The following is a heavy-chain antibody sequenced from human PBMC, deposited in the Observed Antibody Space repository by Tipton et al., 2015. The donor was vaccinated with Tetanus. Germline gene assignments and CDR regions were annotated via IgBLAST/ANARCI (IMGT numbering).Heavy chain of an antibody. V-gene: IGHV4-31*02. Sequence: GEALVRGGYYWTWIRHLPGKGLEWIGYIYHTGAAHYNPSLKSRFTLSVDMSKNQFFLKMISMTAADTAVYFCARDFGSNHNWFDPWGQGTPVTVSS. CDR3: ARDFGSNHNWFDP. CDR2: IYHTGAA. CDR1: GEALVRGGYY. J-gene: IGHJ5*02. D-gene: IGHD6-13*01.